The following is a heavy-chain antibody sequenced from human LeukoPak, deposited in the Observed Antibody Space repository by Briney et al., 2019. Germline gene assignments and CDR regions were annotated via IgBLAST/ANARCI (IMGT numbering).Heavy chain of an antibody. Sequence: GGSLRLSCAASGFTFSSYAMHWVRQAPGKGLEWVAVISYDGSNKYYADSVKGRFTISRDNSKNTLYLQMNSLRAEDTAVYYCARDSTTRPFDYWGQGTLVTVSS. CDR3: ARDSTTRPFDY. J-gene: IGHJ4*02. CDR2: ISYDGSNK. D-gene: IGHD1-1*01. V-gene: IGHV3-30*04. CDR1: GFTFSSYA.